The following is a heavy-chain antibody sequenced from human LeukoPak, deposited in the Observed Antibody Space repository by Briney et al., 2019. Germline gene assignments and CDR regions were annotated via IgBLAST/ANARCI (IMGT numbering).Heavy chain of an antibody. V-gene: IGHV3-33*01. CDR3: ARGAYCSDDSCPGAFDI. Sequence: GRSLRLSCAASGFAFSTYAMYWVRQAPGKGLEWVRVIWYDGSNKYYADSVKGRFTISRDNSKNTLYLQMNSLRAEDTAVYYCARGAYCSDDSCPGAFDIWGQGTMVTLSS. D-gene: IGHD2-15*01. J-gene: IGHJ3*02. CDR1: GFAFSTYA. CDR2: IWYDGSNK.